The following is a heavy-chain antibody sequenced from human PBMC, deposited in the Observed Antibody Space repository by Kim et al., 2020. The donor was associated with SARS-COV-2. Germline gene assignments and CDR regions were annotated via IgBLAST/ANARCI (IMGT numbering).Heavy chain of an antibody. J-gene: IGHJ6*03. V-gene: IGHV3-72*01. CDR3: AREREGYCSGSSCRYYYYMDG. D-gene: IGHD2-15*01. Sequence: GGSLRLSCAASGFTFSDHYMDWVRQAPGKGLEWVGRTRNKANSYTTEYAASGKGRFTISRDDSKNSLFLQMNSLTTEDTAVYYCAREREGYCSGSSCRYYYYMDGWGKGTPVTVSS. CDR1: GFTFSDHY. CDR2: TRNKANSYTT.